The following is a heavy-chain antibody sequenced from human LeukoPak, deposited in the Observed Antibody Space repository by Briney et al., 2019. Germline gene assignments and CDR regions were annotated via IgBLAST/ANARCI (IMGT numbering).Heavy chain of an antibody. CDR2: ISGSGGST. V-gene: IGHV3-23*01. D-gene: IGHD4-11*01. CDR3: AKSSGVTIYYYYMDV. Sequence: GGSLRLSCAASGFSFSSFAMSWVRQAAGKGLEWVSTISGSGGSTYYADSVQGRFTISRDNSKNMLFLQMNSLRAEDTAVYYCAKSSGVTIYYYYMDVWGKGTTVTVSS. CDR1: GFSFSSFA. J-gene: IGHJ6*03.